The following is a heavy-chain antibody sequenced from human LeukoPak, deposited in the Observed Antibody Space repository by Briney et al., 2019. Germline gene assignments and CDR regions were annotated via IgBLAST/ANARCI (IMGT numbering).Heavy chain of an antibody. CDR1: GYTFTGYY. D-gene: IGHD3-10*01. V-gene: IGHV1-2*04. CDR2: INPNSGGT. Sequence: GASVKVSCKASGYTFTGYYMHWVRQTPGQGLEWMGWINPNSGGTNYAQKFQGWVTMTRDTSISTAYMELSRLRSDDTAVYYCARGRGSGIGYAFDIWGQGTMVTVSS. CDR3: ARGRGSGIGYAFDI. J-gene: IGHJ3*02.